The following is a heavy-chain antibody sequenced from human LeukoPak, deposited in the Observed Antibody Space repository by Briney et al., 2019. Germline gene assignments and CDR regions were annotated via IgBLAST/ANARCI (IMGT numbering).Heavy chain of an antibody. D-gene: IGHD6-6*01. CDR1: GFTFSSYG. V-gene: IGHV3-33*01. J-gene: IGHJ4*02. CDR3: ARDGEYSSSYSDY. Sequence: PGGSPRLSCAASGFTFSSYGMHWVRQAPGKGLEWVAVIWYDGSNKYYADSVKGRFTISRDNSKNTLYLQMNSLRAEDTAVYYCARDGEYSSSYSDYWGQGTLVTVSS. CDR2: IWYDGSNK.